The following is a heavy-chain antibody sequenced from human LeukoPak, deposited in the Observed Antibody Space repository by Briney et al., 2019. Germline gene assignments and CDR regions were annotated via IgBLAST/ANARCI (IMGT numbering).Heavy chain of an antibody. CDR3: ARDGVGQQLDQFVFDY. V-gene: IGHV4-30-2*01. J-gene: IGHJ4*02. D-gene: IGHD6-13*01. CDR1: GGSISSGGYY. Sequence: SETLSLTCTVSGGSISSGGYYWSWIRQPPGKGLEWIGYIYHSGSTYYNPSLKSRVTISVDRSKNQFSLKLSSVTAADTAVYYCARDGVGQQLDQFVFDYWGQGTLVTVSS. CDR2: IYHSGST.